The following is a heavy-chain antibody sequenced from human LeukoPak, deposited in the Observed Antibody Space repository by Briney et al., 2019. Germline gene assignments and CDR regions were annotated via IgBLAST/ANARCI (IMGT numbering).Heavy chain of an antibody. CDR2: IYTSGST. CDR1: GGSISSGSYY. D-gene: IGHD4-23*01. V-gene: IGHV4-61*02. J-gene: IGHJ4*02. CDR3: ARGGGTVAPNSDFDY. Sequence: SQTLSLTCTVSGGSISSGSYYWSWIRQPAGKGLEWIGRIYTSGSTNYNPSLKSRVTISVDTSKNQFSLKLSSVTAADTAVYYCARGGGTVAPNSDFDYWGQGTLVTVSS.